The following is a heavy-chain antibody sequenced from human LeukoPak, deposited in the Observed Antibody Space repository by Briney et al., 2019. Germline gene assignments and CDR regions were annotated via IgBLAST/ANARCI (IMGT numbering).Heavy chain of an antibody. D-gene: IGHD2-8*02. J-gene: IGHJ4*02. Sequence: SETLSLTCTVSGGSISSSSYYWGWIRQPPGKGLEWVGSIYYSGSTYYNPSLKSRVTISVDTSKNQFSLKLSSVTAGDTAVYYCASYWWGRNFDYWGQRTLVTVSS. V-gene: IGHV4-39*01. CDR2: IYYSGST. CDR3: ASYWWGRNFDY. CDR1: GGSISSSSYY.